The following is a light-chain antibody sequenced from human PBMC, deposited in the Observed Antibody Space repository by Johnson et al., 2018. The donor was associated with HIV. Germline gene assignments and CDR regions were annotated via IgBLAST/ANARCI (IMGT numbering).Light chain of an antibody. CDR1: SSNIGNNY. CDR3: GTWDSRLSGTDV. Sequence: QSVLTQPPSVSAAPGQKVTISCSGSSSNIGNNYVSWYQQLPGTAPKLLIYDNNKRPSGIPDRFYGSKSGTSATLGITGLQTGDEADYYCGTWDSRLSGTDVLGTGTKVTVL. J-gene: IGLJ1*01. CDR2: DNN. V-gene: IGLV1-51*01.